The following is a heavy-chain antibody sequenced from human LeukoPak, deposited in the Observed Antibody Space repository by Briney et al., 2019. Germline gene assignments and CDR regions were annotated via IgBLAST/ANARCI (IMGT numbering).Heavy chain of an antibody. J-gene: IGHJ4*02. CDR1: GFTTHYW. V-gene: IGHV3-7*01. CDR2: IDRDGRVQ. D-gene: IGHD6-13*01. Sequence: GGSLRLSCTASGFTTHYWLNWVRQSPGKGLELVANIDRDGRVQHYVDSLEGRFTISRDSAKNSLALQMHSLRAEDTAVYYCARDDSRYSGRWTAPYFDCWGQGTLVPVSS. CDR3: ARDDSRYSGRWTAPYFDC.